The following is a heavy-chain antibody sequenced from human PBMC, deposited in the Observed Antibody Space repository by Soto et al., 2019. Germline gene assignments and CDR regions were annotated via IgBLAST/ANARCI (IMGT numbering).Heavy chain of an antibody. J-gene: IGHJ4*02. V-gene: IGHV1-69*12. CDR3: ARVRIGTTSCYFDY. D-gene: IGHD1-7*01. CDR2: IIPIFGTA. Sequence: QVQLVQSGAEVKKPGSSVKVSCKASGGTFSNYAISWVRQAPGQGLEWMGGIIPIFGTANYAQKFQGRVTITADESTSTAYIELSSLRSEDTAVYYCARVRIGTTSCYFDYGGQGTLLTVSS. CDR1: GGTFSNYA.